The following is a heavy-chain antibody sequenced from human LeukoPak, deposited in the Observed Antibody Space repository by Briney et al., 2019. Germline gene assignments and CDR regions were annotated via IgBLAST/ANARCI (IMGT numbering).Heavy chain of an antibody. CDR3: SKDLGL. CDR1: GFTVSSDW. D-gene: IGHD1-26*01. V-gene: IGHV3-74*01. CDR2: INPDGTYI. J-gene: IGHJ4*02. Sequence: PGGSLRLSCAASGFTVSSDWTYWVRQAPRKGPVWVSRINPDGTYIDYADSVKGRFTISRDDAKNTLYLQMNSLRADDTALYYCSKDLGLWGQGTLVTVSS.